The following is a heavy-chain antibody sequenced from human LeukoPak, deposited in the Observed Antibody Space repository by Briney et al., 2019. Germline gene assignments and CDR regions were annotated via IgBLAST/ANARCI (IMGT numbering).Heavy chain of an antibody. CDR1: GFTFSSYA. Sequence: GGSLRLSCAASGFTFSSYAMHWVRKAPGKGLEWVAVISYEGSNKYYADSVKGRFTISRDNSKNTLYLQMNSLRAEDTAVYYCARVDCSGGSCYSDYYYGMDVWGQGTTVTVSS. J-gene: IGHJ6*02. D-gene: IGHD2-15*01. CDR3: ARVDCSGGSCYSDYYYGMDV. V-gene: IGHV3-30-3*01. CDR2: ISYEGSNK.